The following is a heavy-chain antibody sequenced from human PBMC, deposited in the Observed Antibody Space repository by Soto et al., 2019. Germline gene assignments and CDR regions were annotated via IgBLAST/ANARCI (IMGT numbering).Heavy chain of an antibody. J-gene: IGHJ5*02. D-gene: IGHD1-26*01. CDR1: GFTFSSYS. V-gene: IGHV3-48*02. Sequence: GGSLRLSCAASGFTFSSYSMNWVRQAPGKGLEWVSYISSSTIYYADSVKGRFTISRDNAKNSLYLQMNSLRDEDTAVYYCAREGISGSYYKWFDPWGQGTLVTVSS. CDR3: AREGISGSYYKWFDP. CDR2: ISSSTI.